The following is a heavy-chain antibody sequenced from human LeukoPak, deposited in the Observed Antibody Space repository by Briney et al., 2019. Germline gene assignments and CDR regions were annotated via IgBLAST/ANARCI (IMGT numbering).Heavy chain of an antibody. CDR2: ISSSSSYI. CDR3: ARDGIVVVPAAIDFDY. D-gene: IGHD2-2*01. CDR1: GFTFSSYS. Sequence: PGGSLRLSCAASGFTFSSYSMNWVRQAPGKGLEWVSSISSSSSYIYYADSVKGRFTISRDNAKNSLYLQMNSLRAEDTAVYYCARDGIVVVPAAIDFDYWGQGTLVTVSS. J-gene: IGHJ4*02. V-gene: IGHV3-21*01.